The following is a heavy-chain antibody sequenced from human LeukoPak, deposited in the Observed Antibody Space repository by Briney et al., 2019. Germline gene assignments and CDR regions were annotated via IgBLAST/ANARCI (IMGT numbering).Heavy chain of an antibody. Sequence: EGSLRLSCAASGFTFSSYGMHWVRQAPGKGLEWVAVISYDGSNIYYADSVKGRFTISRDNSKNTLFLQMNSLRADDTAVYYCATGCSGGSCYGYFQHWGQGTLVTVSS. V-gene: IGHV3-30*03. D-gene: IGHD2-15*01. CDR1: GFTFSSYG. CDR2: ISYDGSNI. CDR3: ATGCSGGSCYGYFQH. J-gene: IGHJ1*01.